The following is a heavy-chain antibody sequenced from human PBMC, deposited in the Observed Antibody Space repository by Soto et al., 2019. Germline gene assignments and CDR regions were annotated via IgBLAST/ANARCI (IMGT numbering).Heavy chain of an antibody. Sequence: QVQLQESGPGLVKPSGTLSLTCAVSGDSISIPKWWTWLRQPPGKGLEWIGELLHSGTTNYNPSLKSRVTLSVDKPQNQFSLKLTSVTAADTAIYYCAYSSGWYRHNVWGQWTSVTVSS. CDR2: LLHSGTT. CDR3: AYSSGWYRHNV. CDR1: GDSISIPKW. D-gene: IGHD6-19*01. J-gene: IGHJ3*01. V-gene: IGHV4-4*02.